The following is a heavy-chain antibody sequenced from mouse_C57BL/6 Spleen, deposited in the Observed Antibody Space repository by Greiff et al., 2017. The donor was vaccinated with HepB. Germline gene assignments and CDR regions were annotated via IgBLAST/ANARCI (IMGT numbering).Heavy chain of an antibody. CDR3: TRHGYYGKNYYAMDY. J-gene: IGHJ4*01. Sequence: VQLQESGAELAKPGASVKLSCKASGYTFTSYWMHWVKQRPGQGLEWIGYINPSSGYTKYNQKFKGKAILTADKSSSTAYMELRSLTSEDSAVYYCTRHGYYGKNYYAMDYWGQGTSVTVSS. CDR1: GYTFTSYW. CDR2: INPSSGYT. D-gene: IGHD2-3*01. V-gene: IGHV1-7*01.